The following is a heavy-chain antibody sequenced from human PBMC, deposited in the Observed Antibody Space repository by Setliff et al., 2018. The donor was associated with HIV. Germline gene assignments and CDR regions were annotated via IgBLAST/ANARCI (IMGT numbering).Heavy chain of an antibody. Sequence: SETLSLTCTLSGGSISSSSYYWVWIRQPPGKGLEWIGSIYYSGSTYSNPSLKSRVTISVDTSKNQFSLTLRPVTAADTAVYYCARHDGMKAARRYTNDYMDVWGKGTTVTVSS. D-gene: IGHD6-6*01. CDR3: ARHDGMKAARRYTNDYMDV. J-gene: IGHJ6*03. V-gene: IGHV4-39*01. CDR2: IYYSGST. CDR1: GGSISSSSYY.